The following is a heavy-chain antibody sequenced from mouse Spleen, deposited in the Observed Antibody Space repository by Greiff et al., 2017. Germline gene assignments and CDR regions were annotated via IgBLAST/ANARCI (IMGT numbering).Heavy chain of an antibody. CDR3: SRGYGKHYYSMDY. CDR2: INPYNGGT. J-gene: IGHJ4*01. CDR1: GYTFTDYY. V-gene: IGHV1-19*01. Sequence: EVQLQQSGPVLVKPGASVKMSCKASGYTFTDYYMNWVKQSHGKSLEWIGVINPYNGGTSYNQKFKGKATLTVDKSSSTAYMELNSLTSEDSAVYDYSRGYGKHYYSMDYWGQGTSVTVSS. D-gene: IGHD2-1*01.